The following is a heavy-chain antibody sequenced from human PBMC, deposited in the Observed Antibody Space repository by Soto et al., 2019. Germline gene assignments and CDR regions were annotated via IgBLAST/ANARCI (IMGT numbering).Heavy chain of an antibody. V-gene: IGHV1-3*01. Sequence: ASVKVSCKASGYTFTGYYMHWVRQAPGQRLEWMGWINAGNGNTKYSQKFQGRVTITRDTSASTAYMELSSLRSEDTAVYYCARITPIYYDSSGYYLSSDAFDIWGQGTMVTVSS. CDR3: ARITPIYYDSSGYYLSSDAFDI. CDR1: GYTFTGYY. J-gene: IGHJ3*02. CDR2: INAGNGNT. D-gene: IGHD3-22*01.